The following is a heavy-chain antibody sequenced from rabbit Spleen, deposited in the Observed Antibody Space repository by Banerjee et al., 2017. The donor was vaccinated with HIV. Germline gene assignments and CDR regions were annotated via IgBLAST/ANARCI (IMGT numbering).Heavy chain of an antibody. CDR2: IDPLFGNT. V-gene: IGHV1S47*01. CDR1: GFDLSNYG. Sequence: QEQLVESRGGLVQPGGSLKLSCKASGFDLSNYGVTWVRQAPGKGLEWIGYIDPLFGNTYYASWVNGRFTISSHNAQKTLYLQLNSLTAADTATYFCVRDQAGDAGYGPYYFSLWGQGTLVTVS. J-gene: IGHJ4*01. D-gene: IGHD4-2*01. CDR3: VRDQAGDAGYGPYYFSL.